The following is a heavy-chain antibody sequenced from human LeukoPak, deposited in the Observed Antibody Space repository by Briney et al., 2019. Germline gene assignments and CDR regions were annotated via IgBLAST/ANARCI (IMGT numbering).Heavy chain of an antibody. CDR2: IYTSGST. V-gene: IGHV4-4*07. CDR3: ARDARYSYGSYYMDV. CDR1: GGSISSYY. Sequence: PSETLSLTCTVSGGSISSYYRSWIRQPAGKGLEWIGHIYTSGSTNYNPSLKSRVTMSVDTSKNQFSLKLTSVTAADTAVYYCARDARYSYGSYYMDVWGKGTTVTVPS. D-gene: IGHD5-18*01. J-gene: IGHJ6*03.